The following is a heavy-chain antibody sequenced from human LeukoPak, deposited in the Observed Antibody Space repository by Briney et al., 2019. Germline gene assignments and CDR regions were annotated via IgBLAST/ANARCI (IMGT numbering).Heavy chain of an antibody. CDR3: ARQEYCSGGSCYTWFDP. Sequence: GESLQISCKGSGYSFTSYWISWVRQMPGKGLEWMGIIYPADSDIRYSPSFQGQVTISADKSISTVYLQWSSLKASDTAMYYCARQEYCSGGSCYTWFDPWGQGTLVTVSS. J-gene: IGHJ5*02. D-gene: IGHD2-15*01. CDR1: GYSFTSYW. V-gene: IGHV5-51*01. CDR2: IYPADSDI.